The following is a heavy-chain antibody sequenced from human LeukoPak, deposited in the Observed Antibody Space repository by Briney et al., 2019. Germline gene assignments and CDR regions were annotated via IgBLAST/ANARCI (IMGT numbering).Heavy chain of an antibody. V-gene: IGHV3-23*01. J-gene: IGHJ5*02. CDR1: GFTFSSYA. D-gene: IGHD3-22*01. CDR3: TRDGVPYYYDSSGYFSWFDP. CDR2: ISGSGGST. Sequence: GGSLRLSCVASGFTFSSYAMSWVRQAPGKGLEWVSVISGSGGSTYHADSVKGRFTISRDNSKNTLFLQMNSLRAGDTAVYYCTRDGVPYYYDSSGYFSWFDPWGQGTLVTVSS.